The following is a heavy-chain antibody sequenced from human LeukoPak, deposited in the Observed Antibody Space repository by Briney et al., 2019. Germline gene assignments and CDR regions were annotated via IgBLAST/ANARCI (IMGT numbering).Heavy chain of an antibody. CDR2: IYPGDSET. V-gene: IGHV5-51*01. J-gene: IGHJ2*01. CDR3: ARRIEGYWFLDL. Sequence: GESLKISCKGSGYSFSTYWIGWVRQMPGKGLEWMGLIYPGDSETRYSPPFQDQVTISADKSISTAYLQWSSLKASDTAMYYCARRIEGYWFLDLWGRGTLVTVSS. D-gene: IGHD2/OR15-2a*01. CDR1: GYSFSTYW.